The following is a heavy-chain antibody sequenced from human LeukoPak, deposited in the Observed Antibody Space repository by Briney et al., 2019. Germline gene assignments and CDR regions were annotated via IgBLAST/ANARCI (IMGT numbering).Heavy chain of an antibody. D-gene: IGHD3-10*01. J-gene: IGHJ5*02. CDR3: ARGYYYGSEFDP. CDR2: INSDGSST. CDR1: GFTFSSYW. V-gene: IGHV3-74*01. Sequence: GGSLRLSCAASGFTFSSYWMHWVRHAPGKGLVWVSRINSDGSSTSYADSVKGRFTISRDNAKNTLYLQMSSLRAEDTAVYYCARGYYYGSEFDPWGQGTLVTVSS.